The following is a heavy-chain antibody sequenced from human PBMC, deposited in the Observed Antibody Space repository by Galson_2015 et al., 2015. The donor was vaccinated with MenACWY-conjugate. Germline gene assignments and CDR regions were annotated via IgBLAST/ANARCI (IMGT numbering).Heavy chain of an antibody. J-gene: IGHJ3*02. D-gene: IGHD3-16*01. CDR2: ISGSGGTA. Sequence: SLRLSCAASGFTFGNYAMTWVRQAPGMGLQWVSGISGSGGTAYYADSVKGRFTISRDNSKSTLYLQMNSLRAEDTAVYYCVRDTHYGFDIWGQGTMVTVSS. CDR1: GFTFGNYA. V-gene: IGHV3-23*01. CDR3: VRDTHYGFDI.